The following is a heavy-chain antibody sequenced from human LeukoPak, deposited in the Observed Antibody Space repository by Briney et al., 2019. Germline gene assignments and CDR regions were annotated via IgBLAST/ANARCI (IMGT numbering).Heavy chain of an antibody. V-gene: IGHV3-48*02. D-gene: IGHD3-10*01. CDR1: GFTFSTYS. CDR3: ARASKSNGSGRNDY. Sequence: TGGSLRLSCAASGFTFSTYSMNWVRQAPGKRLEWVSHISSSSSCIYYADSVKGRFTFSRDNAKNSLYLQMNSLRDEDTAVYYCARASKSNGSGRNDYWGQGTLVTVSS. CDR2: ISSSSSCI. J-gene: IGHJ4*02.